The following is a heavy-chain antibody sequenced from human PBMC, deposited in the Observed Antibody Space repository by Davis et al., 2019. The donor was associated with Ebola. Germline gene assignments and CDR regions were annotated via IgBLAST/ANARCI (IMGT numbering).Heavy chain of an antibody. CDR3: TTYYYDRSGQGHYHYGMDV. Sequence: GESLKISCAASTFMFSSKAMGWVRQAPGKGLEWVASIKEDGSAKYYVDSVRGRFTISRDNAKSSLDLQMNSLKTEDTAVYYCTTYYYDRSGQGHYHYGMDVWGQGTTVTVSS. V-gene: IGHV3-7*03. D-gene: IGHD3-22*01. CDR2: IKEDGSAK. J-gene: IGHJ6*02. CDR1: TFMFSSKA.